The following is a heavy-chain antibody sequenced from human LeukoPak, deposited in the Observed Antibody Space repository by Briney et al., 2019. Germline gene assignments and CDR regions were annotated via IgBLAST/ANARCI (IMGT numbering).Heavy chain of an antibody. J-gene: IGHJ4*02. Sequence: GGSLRLSCAASGFTFSSYSMNWVRQAPGKGLEWVSYISSSSSTIYYADSVKGRFTISRDNAKNSLYLQMNSLRAEDTAVYYCARDRCGVVTTCDFDYWGQGTLVTVSS. CDR1: GFTFSSYS. V-gene: IGHV3-48*01. CDR2: ISSSSSTI. D-gene: IGHD3-3*01. CDR3: ARDRCGVVTTCDFDY.